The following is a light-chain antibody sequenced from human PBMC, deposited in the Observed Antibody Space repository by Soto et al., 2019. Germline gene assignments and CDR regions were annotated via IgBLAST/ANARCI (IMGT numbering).Light chain of an antibody. CDR1: QSVSSN. CDR3: QQYNNWPPWT. J-gene: IGKJ1*01. Sequence: EIVMTQSPATLSVSPGERATLSCRASQSVSSNLAWYQQKPGQAPRLLMYGASTRAPGIPGRFSGSGSGTEFSLTIFSLRSEDFAVYYCQQYNNWPPWTFGQGTKVEIK. V-gene: IGKV3-15*01. CDR2: GAS.